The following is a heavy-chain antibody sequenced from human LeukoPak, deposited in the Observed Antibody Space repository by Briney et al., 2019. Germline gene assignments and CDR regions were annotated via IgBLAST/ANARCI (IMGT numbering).Heavy chain of an antibody. D-gene: IGHD1-26*01. CDR3: AKKGATTGDFDY. CDR2: ISDSGGNT. J-gene: IGHJ4*02. V-gene: IGHV3-23*01. Sequence: GGSLRLSCAASGFTFRTFAMTWVRQAPGQGLEWVSSISDSGGNTYYADSVKGRFTISRDNSKNTLYLQMNSLRAEDTAVYYCAKKGATTGDFDYWGQGTLVTVSS. CDR1: GFTFRTFA.